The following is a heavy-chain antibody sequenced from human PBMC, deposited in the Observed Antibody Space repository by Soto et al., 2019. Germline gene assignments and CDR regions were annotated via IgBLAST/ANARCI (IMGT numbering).Heavy chain of an antibody. D-gene: IGHD6-13*01. CDR3: ARDSRSSWPRVGYNWFDP. V-gene: IGHV3-20*04. CDR1: GFTFDDYG. CDR2: INWNGGST. J-gene: IGHJ5*02. Sequence: EVPLVESGGGVVRPGGSLRLSCAASGFTFDDYGMSWVRQAPGKGLEWVSGINWNGGSTGYADSVKGRFTISRDNAKNSLYLQMNSLRAEDTALYYCARDSRSSWPRVGYNWFDPWGQGTLVTVSS.